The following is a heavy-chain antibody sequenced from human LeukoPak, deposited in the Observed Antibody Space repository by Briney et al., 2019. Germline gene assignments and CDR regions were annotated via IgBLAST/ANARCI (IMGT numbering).Heavy chain of an antibody. CDR1: GFTISTYA. V-gene: IGHV3-30*18. CDR3: AKTDYGDRGVDY. Sequence: GGSLRLSCAASGFTISTYAMHWVRQAPGKGLEWVAVISYDGSNKYYPDSVKGRFTISRDNSKNTLFLQMNSLRTDDTAVYYCAKTDYGDRGVDYWGQGTLVTVSS. D-gene: IGHD4-17*01. CDR2: ISYDGSNK. J-gene: IGHJ4*02.